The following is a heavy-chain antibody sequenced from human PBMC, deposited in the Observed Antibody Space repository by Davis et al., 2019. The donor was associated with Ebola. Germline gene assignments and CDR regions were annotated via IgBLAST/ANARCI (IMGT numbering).Heavy chain of an antibody. D-gene: IGHD2-15*01. V-gene: IGHV1-69*13. CDR3: ARGHCSDGNCRTFDY. Sequence: SVKVSCKASGGTFSSYAISWVRQAPGQGLEWMGGIIPIFGTANYAQKFQGRVTITADESTSTAYMELSSLRSDDTAVYYCARGHCSDGNCRTFDYWGQGTLVTVSS. CDR1: GGTFSSYA. CDR2: IIPIFGTA. J-gene: IGHJ4*02.